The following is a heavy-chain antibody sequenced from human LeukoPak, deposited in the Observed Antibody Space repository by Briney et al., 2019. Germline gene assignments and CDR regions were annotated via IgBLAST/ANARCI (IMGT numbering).Heavy chain of an antibody. V-gene: IGHV3-21*01. D-gene: IGHD3-3*01. J-gene: IGHJ4*02. CDR1: GFTFSSYS. CDR2: ISSSSSYI. Sequence: TGGSLRLSCAASGFTFSSYSMNWVRQAPGKGLEWVSSISSSSSYIYYADSVKGRFTISRDNAKNSLYLQMNSLRAEDTAVYYCARDPHYDFWSGYYSYFDYWGQGTLVTVSS. CDR3: ARDPHYDFWSGYYSYFDY.